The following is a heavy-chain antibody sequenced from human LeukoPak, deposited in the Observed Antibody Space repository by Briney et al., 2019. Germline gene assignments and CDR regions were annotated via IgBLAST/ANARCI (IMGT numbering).Heavy chain of an antibody. Sequence: GGSLRLSCAASGFTFSNYAMSWVRQAPGKGLEWVSAISGSGGSTNYADSVKGRFTSSRDNSKNTLYLQMNSLRAEDTAVYYCARSNILTDAFDIWGQGTMVTVSS. CDR2: ISGSGGST. V-gene: IGHV3-23*01. D-gene: IGHD2/OR15-2a*01. J-gene: IGHJ3*02. CDR1: GFTFSNYA. CDR3: ARSNILTDAFDI.